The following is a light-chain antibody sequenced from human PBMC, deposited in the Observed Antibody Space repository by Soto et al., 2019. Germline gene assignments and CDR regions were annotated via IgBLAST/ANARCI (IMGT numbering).Light chain of an antibody. J-gene: IGKJ1*01. Sequence: DIQMTQSPPSLSASVGDTVAITCRASQDISNYLAWYQQKPGKVPKLLIYAASTLQSGVPSRFSGSGSGTDFTLTISSVQPEDVATYYCQKYYNAPWTFGRGTKVEI. CDR3: QKYYNAPWT. CDR2: AAS. V-gene: IGKV1-27*01. CDR1: QDISNY.